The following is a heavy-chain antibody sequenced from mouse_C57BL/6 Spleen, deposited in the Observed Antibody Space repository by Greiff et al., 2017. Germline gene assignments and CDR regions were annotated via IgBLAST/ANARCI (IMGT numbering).Heavy chain of an antibody. Sequence: LVESGAELARPGASVKLSCKASGYTFTSYGISWVKQRTGQGLEWIGEIYPRSGNTYYNEKFKGKATLTADKSSSTAYMELRSLTSEDSAVYFCARGIYYDYLYYAMDYWGQGTSVTVSS. D-gene: IGHD2-4*01. J-gene: IGHJ4*01. CDR3: ARGIYYDYLYYAMDY. V-gene: IGHV1-81*01. CDR1: GYTFTSYG. CDR2: IYPRSGNT.